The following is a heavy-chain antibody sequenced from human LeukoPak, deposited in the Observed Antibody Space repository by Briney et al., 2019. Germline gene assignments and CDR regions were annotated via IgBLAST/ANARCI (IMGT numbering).Heavy chain of an antibody. J-gene: IGHJ4*02. D-gene: IGHD5-12*01. CDR2: ISNDGSNK. Sequence: GRPLRLSCAASGFTFSFYGMHWVRQAPGKGLEGVAIISNDGSNKYYADSVKGRFTISRDNFRNTLYLEMNSLRAEDTAVYYCTKDRPSDSGYDWAFDYWGQGTLVTVSS. CDR3: TKDRPSDSGYDWAFDY. CDR1: GFTFSFYG. V-gene: IGHV3-30*18.